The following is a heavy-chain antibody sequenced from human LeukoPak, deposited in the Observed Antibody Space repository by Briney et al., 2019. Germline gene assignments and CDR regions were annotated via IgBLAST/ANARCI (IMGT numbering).Heavy chain of an antibody. CDR1: GFTFSNAW. Sequence: GGSLRLSCAASGFTFSNAWMSWVRQAPGKGLDWVGRIKSKIDGGATEYAPPVKGRFSISRDDSKNTLYLQMNSLKTEDTAVYYCTTDIRCETSPYDYWGQGTLVTVSS. V-gene: IGHV3-15*01. D-gene: IGHD4/OR15-4a*01. CDR3: TTDIRCETSPYDY. J-gene: IGHJ4*02. CDR2: IKSKIDGGAT.